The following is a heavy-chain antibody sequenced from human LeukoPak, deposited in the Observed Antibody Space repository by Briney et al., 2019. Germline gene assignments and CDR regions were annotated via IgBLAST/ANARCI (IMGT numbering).Heavy chain of an antibody. CDR1: GFTFSSYG. CDR3: AKGYYDFWSGYSSGVDP. D-gene: IGHD3-3*01. J-gene: IGHJ5*02. Sequence: GGSLRLSCAASGFTFSSYGMHWVRQAPGKGLEWVAFIRYDGSNKYYADSVKGRFTISRDNSKNTLYLQMNSLRAEDTAVYYCAKGYYDFWSGYSSGVDPWGQGTLVTVSS. V-gene: IGHV3-30*02. CDR2: IRYDGSNK.